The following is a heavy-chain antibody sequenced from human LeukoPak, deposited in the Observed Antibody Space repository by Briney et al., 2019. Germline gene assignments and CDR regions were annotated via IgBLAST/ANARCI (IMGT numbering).Heavy chain of an antibody. CDR1: GYTFTSYY. CDR2: INPSGGST. Sequence: ASVKVSRKASGYTFTSYYMHWVRQAPGQGLEWMGIINPSGGSTSYAQKFQGRVTMTRDMSTSTVYMELSSLRSEDTAVYYCAREDRLGVVIYGAFDIWGQGTMVTVSS. CDR3: AREDRLGVVIYGAFDI. V-gene: IGHV1-46*01. D-gene: IGHD3-3*01. J-gene: IGHJ3*02.